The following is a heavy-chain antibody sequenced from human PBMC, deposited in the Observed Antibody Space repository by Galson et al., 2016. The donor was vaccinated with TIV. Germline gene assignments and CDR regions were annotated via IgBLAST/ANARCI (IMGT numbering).Heavy chain of an antibody. CDR1: GFTFNNYA. V-gene: IGHV3-23*01. CDR2: ISGTGGIT. D-gene: IGHD3/OR15-3a*01. J-gene: IGHJ4*02. CDR3: AKYLWTYVWSTFDN. Sequence: SLRLSCAASGFTFNNYAMTWVRQAPGQGLEWVSTISGTGGITVYADYVRGHFIISRDNSKNTLYLQMNNLRAEDTAVYYCAKYLWTYVWSTFDNWGQGTPVTVSS.